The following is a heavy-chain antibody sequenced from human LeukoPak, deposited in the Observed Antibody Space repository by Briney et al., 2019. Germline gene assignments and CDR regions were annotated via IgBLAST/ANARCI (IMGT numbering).Heavy chain of an antibody. V-gene: IGHV1-69*05. CDR2: IIPIFGIA. CDR1: GGTFSSYA. Sequence: SVKVSCKASGGTFSSYAISWVRQAHGQGLEWMGRIIPIFGIANYAQKFQGRVTITTDESTSTAYMELSSLRSEDTAVYYCARAGDLVGATFDYWGQGTLVTVSS. CDR3: ARAGDLVGATFDY. J-gene: IGHJ4*02. D-gene: IGHD1-26*01.